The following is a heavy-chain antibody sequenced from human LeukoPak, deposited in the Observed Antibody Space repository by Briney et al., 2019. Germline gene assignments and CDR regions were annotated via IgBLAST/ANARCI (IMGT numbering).Heavy chain of an antibody. J-gene: IGHJ5*02. CDR2: IKSKVDGGAI. D-gene: IGHD2/OR15-2a*01. CDR3: ATDTFYMKGFDP. CDR1: GFTVSSNY. V-gene: IGHV3-15*01. Sequence: GGSLRLSCAASGFTVSSNYMSWVRQAPGKGLEWVGRIKSKVDGGAIDYPTPVKARFTMSRDDSRNILYLQMNSLKTEDTARYYCATDTFYMKGFDPWGQGTQVIVSS.